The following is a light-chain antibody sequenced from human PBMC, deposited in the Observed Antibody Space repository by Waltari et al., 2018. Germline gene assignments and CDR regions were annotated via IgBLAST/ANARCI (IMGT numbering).Light chain of an antibody. CDR1: GSDIGYSHF. Sequence: QSALAQSPSVSGSPGPSITISCTGTGSDIGYSHFVSWYQQHPGKAPKLLIFDVSRWSSGVSHRFSGSKSGNTASLTISGLQAEDEADYYCSSYTSTNTIIFGGGTKVTVL. V-gene: IGLV2-14*03. CDR3: SSYTSTNTII. CDR2: DVS. J-gene: IGLJ2*01.